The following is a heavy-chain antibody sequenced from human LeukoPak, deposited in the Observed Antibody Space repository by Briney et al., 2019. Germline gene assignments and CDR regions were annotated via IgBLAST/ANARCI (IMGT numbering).Heavy chain of an antibody. J-gene: IGHJ4*02. Sequence: GGSLRLSCAASGYTFSSYWMSWVRQAPGKGLEWVANIKQDGSEKYYVDSVKGRFTISRDNAKNSLYLQMNSLRAEDTAVYYCARYSLRYCSGGSCYNLDYWGQGTLVTVSS. CDR3: ARYSLRYCSGGSCYNLDY. CDR1: GYTFSSYW. CDR2: IKQDGSEK. D-gene: IGHD2-15*01. V-gene: IGHV3-7*01.